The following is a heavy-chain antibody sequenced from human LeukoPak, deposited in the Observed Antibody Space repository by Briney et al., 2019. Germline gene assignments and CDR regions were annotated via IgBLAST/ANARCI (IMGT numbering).Heavy chain of an antibody. CDR2: VNPNSGDT. V-gene: IGHV1-2*02. CDR3: ATGVATAFTY. CDR1: GYTFTDYY. J-gene: IGHJ4*02. Sequence: ASVKVSCKASGYTFTDYYIHWVRQAPGQGLEWMAFVNPNSGDTYSAPKFQGRVTMTRDTSITTAFMELRWLSSDDTAVYYCATGVATAFTYWGQGTLVTVSS. D-gene: IGHD5-18*01.